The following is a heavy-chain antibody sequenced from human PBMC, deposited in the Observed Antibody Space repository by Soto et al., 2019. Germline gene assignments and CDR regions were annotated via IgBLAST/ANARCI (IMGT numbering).Heavy chain of an antibody. D-gene: IGHD3-16*01. J-gene: IGHJ6*02. CDR1: GFTFSSYG. V-gene: IGHV3-30*18. Sequence: QVQLVESGGGVVQPGRSLRLSCAASGFTFSSYGMHWVRQAPGKGLEWVAVISYDGSNKYYADSVKGRFTISRDNSKNTLYLQMNSLGAEDTAVYYCAKEGGGVLGYYYGMDVWGQGTTVTVSS. CDR3: AKEGGGVLGYYYGMDV. CDR2: ISYDGSNK.